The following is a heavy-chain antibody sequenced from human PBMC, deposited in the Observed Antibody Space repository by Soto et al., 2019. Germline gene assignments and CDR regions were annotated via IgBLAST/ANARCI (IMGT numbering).Heavy chain of an antibody. V-gene: IGHV4-30-4*01. J-gene: IGHJ2*01. CDR2: IYHSGST. D-gene: IGHD4-17*01. Sequence: PSETLSLTCTVSGGSISSGDYYWSWIRQPPGKGLEWIGYIYHSGSTYYNPSLKSRVTISVDTSKNQFSLKLSSVTAADTAVYYCASTVTTVPVGYFDLWGRGTLVTVSS. CDR1: GGSISSGDYY. CDR3: ASTVTTVPVGYFDL.